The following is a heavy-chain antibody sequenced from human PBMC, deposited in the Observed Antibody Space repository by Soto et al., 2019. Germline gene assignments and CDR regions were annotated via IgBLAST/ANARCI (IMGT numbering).Heavy chain of an antibody. CDR1: GFTFSSYG. J-gene: IGHJ3*02. CDR3: AKAIGVGYDILTGYAFDI. CDR2: ISYDGSNK. D-gene: IGHD3-9*01. V-gene: IGHV3-30*18. Sequence: GGSLRLSCAASGFTFSSYGMHWVRQAPGKGLEWVAVISYDGSNKYYADSVKGRFTISRDNSKNTLYLQMNSLRAEDTAVYYCAKAIGVGYDILTGYAFDIWGQGTMVTVSS.